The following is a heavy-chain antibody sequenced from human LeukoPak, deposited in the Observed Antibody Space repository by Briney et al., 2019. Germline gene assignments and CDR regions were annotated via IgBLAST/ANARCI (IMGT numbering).Heavy chain of an antibody. V-gene: IGHV3-23*01. Sequence: GGSLRLSCAASGFTFSSYAMSWVRQAPGKGLEWVSVISDGGGSTYYADSVKGRFTISRGNSKNTLYLQMNSLRAEDTAVYYCAKSGSGWYADYWGQGTLVTVSS. CDR1: GFTFSSYA. CDR2: ISDGGGST. CDR3: AKSGSGWYADY. J-gene: IGHJ4*02. D-gene: IGHD6-19*01.